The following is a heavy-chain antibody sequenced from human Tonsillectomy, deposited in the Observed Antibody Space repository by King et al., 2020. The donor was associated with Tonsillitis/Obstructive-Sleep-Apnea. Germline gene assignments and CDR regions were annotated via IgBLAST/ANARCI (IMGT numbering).Heavy chain of an antibody. D-gene: IGHD3-22*01. V-gene: IGHV1-69*09. CDR1: GGTFSNYA. J-gene: IGHJ3*02. CDR3: ARDRKEIITEQTDDGFDI. CDR2: FIPLLGTA. Sequence: VQLVESGAEVKKPGSSVKVSCKASGGTFSNYAISWVRQAPGQGLEWMGRFIPLLGTANYAQKFQARVTLSADTSTSTAYMELNSLRSEDTAVFYCARDRKEIITEQTDDGFDIWGQGTMVTVSS.